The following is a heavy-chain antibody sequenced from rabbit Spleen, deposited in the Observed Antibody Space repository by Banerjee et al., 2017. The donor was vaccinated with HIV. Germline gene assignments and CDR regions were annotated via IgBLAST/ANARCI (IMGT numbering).Heavy chain of an antibody. J-gene: IGHJ6*01. CDR3: ARDTSSSFSSYGMDL. V-gene: IGHV1S40*01. Sequence: QSLEESGGGLVKPGASLTLTCTASGVSFSSSSYMCWVRQAPGKGLEWIACIDIGSSGFTYFATWAKGRFTCSKTSSTTVTLQMTRLTAADTAPYFCARDTSSSFSSYGMDLWGQGTLVTVS. CDR1: GVSFSSSSY. D-gene: IGHD1-1*01. CDR2: IDIGSSGFT.